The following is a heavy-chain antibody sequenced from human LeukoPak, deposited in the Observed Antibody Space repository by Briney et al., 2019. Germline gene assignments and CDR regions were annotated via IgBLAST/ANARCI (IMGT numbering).Heavy chain of an antibody. CDR1: GGSISTYY. Sequence: SETLSLTCTVSGGSISTYYWSWIRQPPGKGLEWIGYGYYSGSTSYNPSLKSRVTISVDTSKNQFSLKLSSVTAADTAVYYCARDFSAAFDIWGQGTMVTVSS. D-gene: IGHD2/OR15-2a*01. CDR3: ARDFSAAFDI. V-gene: IGHV4-59*01. CDR2: GYYSGST. J-gene: IGHJ3*02.